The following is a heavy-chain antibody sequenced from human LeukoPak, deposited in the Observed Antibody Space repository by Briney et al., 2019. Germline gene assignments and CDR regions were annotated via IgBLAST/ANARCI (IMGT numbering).Heavy chain of an antibody. CDR1: GGSFSDYY. V-gene: IGHV4-34*01. CDR3: ARDAGKTTIFGVEWRDGDWFDP. Sequence: SETLSLTCGVSGGSFSDYYWSWIRQSPGRGLGFVGAINPNGRTDYSPSLKSRVTISVDTSKNQFSLKLSSVTAADTAVYYCARDAGKTTIFGVEWRDGDWFDPWGQGTLVTVSS. D-gene: IGHD3-3*01. CDR2: INPNGRT. J-gene: IGHJ5*02.